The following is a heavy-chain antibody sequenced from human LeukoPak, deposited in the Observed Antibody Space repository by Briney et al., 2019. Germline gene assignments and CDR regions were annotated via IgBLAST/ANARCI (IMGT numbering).Heavy chain of an antibody. CDR3: ARDRLPIDYGDFDDAFDI. CDR1: GGTFSSYA. CDR2: VIPILGIA. D-gene: IGHD4-17*01. J-gene: IGHJ3*02. Sequence: SVKVSCKASGGTFSSYAISWVRQAPGQGLEWMGRVIPILGIANYAQKFQGRVTMTRDTSASTVYMELSSLRSEDTAVYYCARDRLPIDYGDFDDAFDIWGQGTMVTVSS. V-gene: IGHV1-69*04.